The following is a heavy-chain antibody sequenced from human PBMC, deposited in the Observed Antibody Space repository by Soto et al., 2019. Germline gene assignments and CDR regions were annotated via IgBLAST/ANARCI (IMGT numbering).Heavy chain of an antibody. CDR2: ISYDGSNK. CDR3: AKDRGSAAAAALDY. Sequence: QVQLVESGGGVVQPGRSLRLSCAASGFTFSSYGMHWVRQAPGKGLEWVAVISYDGSNKYYADSVKGRFTISRDNSKNTLYLQMNSLRAEDTAVYYCAKDRGSAAAAALDYWGQGTLVTVSS. D-gene: IGHD6-13*01. V-gene: IGHV3-30*18. J-gene: IGHJ4*02. CDR1: GFTFSSYG.